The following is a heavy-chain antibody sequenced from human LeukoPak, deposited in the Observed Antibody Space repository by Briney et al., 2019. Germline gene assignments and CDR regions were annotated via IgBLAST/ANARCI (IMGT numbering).Heavy chain of an antibody. CDR2: IYLADSET. J-gene: IGHJ4*02. Sequence: GEPLKISCKGLGYTFPSYWIAWVRQSTGQGLEWMGIIYLADSETRHSPSFQGQVIISADRSISTAYLQWSSLKASDTAMYYCARHTAGSDVYWGQGTLVTVSS. CDR3: ARHTAGSDVY. V-gene: IGHV5-51*01. CDR1: GYTFPSYW. D-gene: IGHD5-12*01.